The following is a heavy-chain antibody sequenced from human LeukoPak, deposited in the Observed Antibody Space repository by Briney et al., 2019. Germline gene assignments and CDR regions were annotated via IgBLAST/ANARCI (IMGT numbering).Heavy chain of an antibody. V-gene: IGHV3-74*01. CDR2: INSDGSST. Sequence: PGGSLRLSCAASGFTFSSYWMHWVRQAPGKGLVWVSRINSDGSSTSYADSVKGRFTISRDSAKNTLYLQMNRLRAEDTAVYYCVRDGYSYGFMLAFDIWGLGTRVTVSS. CDR1: GFTFSSYW. J-gene: IGHJ3*02. CDR3: VRDGYSYGFMLAFDI. D-gene: IGHD5-18*01.